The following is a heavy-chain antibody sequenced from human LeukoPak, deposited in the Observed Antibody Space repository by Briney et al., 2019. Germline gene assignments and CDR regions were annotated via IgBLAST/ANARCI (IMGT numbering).Heavy chain of an antibody. CDR2: ISYDGSNK. V-gene: IGHV3-30*18. J-gene: IGHJ4*02. CDR3: AKEGYDFWSGIRDYYFDY. Sequence: GGSLRLSCAASGFTFGSYGMHWVRQAPGKGLEWVAVISYDGSNKYYADSVKGRFTISRDNSKNTLYLQMNSLRAEDTAVYYCAKEGYDFWSGIRDYYFDYWGQGTLVTVSS. D-gene: IGHD3-3*01. CDR1: GFTFGSYG.